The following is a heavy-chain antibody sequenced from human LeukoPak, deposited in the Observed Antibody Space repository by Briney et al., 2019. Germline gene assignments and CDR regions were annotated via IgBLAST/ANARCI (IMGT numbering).Heavy chain of an antibody. J-gene: IGHJ5*02. Sequence: GGSLRLSCAASGFTFSSYAMSWVRQAPGKGLEWVSAISSSGGSTYYADSVKGRFTISRDNSKNTLYLQMNSLRVEDTAIYYCARDPLTGSYGVNWLDPWGQGTLVTVSS. V-gene: IGHV3-23*01. D-gene: IGHD1-26*01. CDR3: ARDPLTGSYGVNWLDP. CDR2: ISSSGGST. CDR1: GFTFSSYA.